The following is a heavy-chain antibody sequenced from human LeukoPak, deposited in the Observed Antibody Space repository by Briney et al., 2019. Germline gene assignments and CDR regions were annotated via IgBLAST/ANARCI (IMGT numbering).Heavy chain of an antibody. D-gene: IGHD2-15*01. CDR2: IKSKIDGGTI. V-gene: IGHV3-15*01. CDR1: GFTFSDAW. Sequence: GGSLRLSCVVSGFTFSDAWMSWVRQAPGKGLEWVGRIKSKIDGGTIDYAAPVKGRFTISRDDSRNTLYLQMNRLKNEDTAVSSFPPRLQDGWWGQGPLVTFS. J-gene: IGHJ4*02. CDR3: PPRLQDGW.